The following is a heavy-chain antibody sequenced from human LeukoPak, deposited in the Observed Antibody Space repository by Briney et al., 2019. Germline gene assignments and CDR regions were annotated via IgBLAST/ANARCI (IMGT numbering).Heavy chain of an antibody. D-gene: IGHD3-3*01. J-gene: IGHJ5*02. CDR1: GGSISSYY. CDR2: IYYSGST. V-gene: IGHV4-59*01. Sequence: SETLSLTCTVSGGSISSYYWSWIRQPPGKGLEWIGYIYYSGSTNYNPSLKSRVTISVDTSKNQFSLKLSSVTAADTAVYYCARVNSELDFWRGYTIQNWFDPWGQGTLVTVSS. CDR3: ARVNSELDFWRGYTIQNWFDP.